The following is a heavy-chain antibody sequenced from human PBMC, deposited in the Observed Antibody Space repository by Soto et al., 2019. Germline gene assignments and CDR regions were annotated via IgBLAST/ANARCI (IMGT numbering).Heavy chain of an antibody. J-gene: IGHJ4*02. CDR3: ARLGGATDYFDY. CDR2: IYPGDSDT. Sequence: GESLKIAFNVSGYSFTSYWIVWVLQMPGKGLEWMGIIYPGDSDTRYSPSFQGQVTISADKSISTAYLQWSSLKASDTAMYYCARLGGATDYFDYWGQGTLVTVSS. CDR1: GYSFTSYW. D-gene: IGHD1-26*01. V-gene: IGHV5-51*01.